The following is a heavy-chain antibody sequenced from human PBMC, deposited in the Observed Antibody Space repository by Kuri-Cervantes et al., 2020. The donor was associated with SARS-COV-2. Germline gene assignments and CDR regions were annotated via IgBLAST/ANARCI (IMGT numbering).Heavy chain of an antibody. D-gene: IGHD3-3*01. V-gene: IGHV4-59*08. Sequence: SETLSLTCTVSGGSISSHYWSWIRQPPGKGLEWIGNIYYRGSASYNPSLKSRLTMSLDISKSQFSLKLNSVTAADTAVYYCARVTGHDFWSGYYYYYMDVWGKGTTVTVSS. J-gene: IGHJ6*03. CDR2: IYYRGSA. CDR3: ARVTGHDFWSGYYYYYMDV. CDR1: GGSISSHY.